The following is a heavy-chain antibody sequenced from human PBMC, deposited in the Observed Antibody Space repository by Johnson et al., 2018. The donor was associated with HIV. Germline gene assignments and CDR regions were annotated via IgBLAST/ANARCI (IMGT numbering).Heavy chain of an antibody. CDR1: GFTVSSNY. Sequence: VQLVESGGGLIQPGGSLRLSCAASGFTVSSNYMSWVRQAPGKGLEWVANIKQDGSEKYYVDSVKGRFTISRDNAKNSLYLQMNSLRAGDTAVYYCAREGMYSSYQGSFDIWGQGTMVTVSS. CDR2: IKQDGSEK. V-gene: IGHV3-7*01. CDR3: AREGMYSSYQGSFDI. J-gene: IGHJ3*02. D-gene: IGHD6-6*01.